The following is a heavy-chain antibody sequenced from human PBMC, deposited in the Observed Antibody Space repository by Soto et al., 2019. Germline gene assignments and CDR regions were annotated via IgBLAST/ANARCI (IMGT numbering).Heavy chain of an antibody. CDR1: GYTFTDYV. V-gene: IGHV1-8*01. CDR2: MSPESGNT. Sequence: ASVKVSCKASGYTFTDYVINWVRQASGQGLEYMGWMSPESGNTGYAPQFQGRVTMTRNTSISTAYMELSSLRSEDTAVYYCEVTTGYWGQGTKVTVS. D-gene: IGHD2-21*02. CDR3: EVTTGY. J-gene: IGHJ4*02.